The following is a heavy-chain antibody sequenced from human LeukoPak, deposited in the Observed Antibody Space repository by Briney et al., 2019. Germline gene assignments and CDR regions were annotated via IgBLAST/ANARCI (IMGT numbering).Heavy chain of an antibody. CDR3: AREAYFDSSGFGYAQSNSMVV. Sequence: SSVKVSCKASGYTFTSYDIHWVRQATGQGLEWMGWVSPNSGNTGYAQKFQGRVTITRDTSISTIYMELSSLRSEDTAVYYCAREAYFDSSGFGYAQSNSMVVTGKGTTVTVSS. CDR1: GYTFTSYD. D-gene: IGHD3-22*01. CDR2: VSPNSGNT. V-gene: IGHV1-8*03. J-gene: IGHJ6*03.